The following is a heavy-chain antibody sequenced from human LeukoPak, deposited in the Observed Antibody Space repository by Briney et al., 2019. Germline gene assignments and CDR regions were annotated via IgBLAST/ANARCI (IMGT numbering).Heavy chain of an antibody. CDR1: GGTFSSYA. CDR2: IIPIFGTA. Sequence: GASVKVSCKASGGTFSSYAISWVRQAPGQGLEWMGGIIPIFGTANYAQKFQGRVTITADESTSTAYMELRSLRSDDTAVYYCARDVNGPYYYDSSGYVGYWGQGTLVTVSS. V-gene: IGHV1-69*13. D-gene: IGHD3-22*01. CDR3: ARDVNGPYYYDSSGYVGY. J-gene: IGHJ4*02.